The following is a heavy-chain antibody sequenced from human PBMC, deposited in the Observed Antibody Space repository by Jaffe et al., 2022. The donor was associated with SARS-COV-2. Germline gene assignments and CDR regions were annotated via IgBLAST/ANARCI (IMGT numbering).Heavy chain of an antibody. V-gene: IGHV4-39*02. CDR2: IHYSGTT. CDR3: ARRLVGYDY. CDR1: GGSISSSSYY. Sequence: QVQLQESGPELVKPSETLSLTCSVSGGSISSSSYYWGWIRQPPGKGLEWVGDIHYSGTTYYNPSLNSRVTISIDTSRNHFSLSLTSVSAADTAVYYCARRLVGYDYWGQGTLVTVSS. D-gene: IGHD1-26*01. J-gene: IGHJ4*02.